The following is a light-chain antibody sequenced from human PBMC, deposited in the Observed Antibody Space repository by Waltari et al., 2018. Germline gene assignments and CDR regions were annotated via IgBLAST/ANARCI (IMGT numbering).Light chain of an antibody. Sequence: ETVMTQSPATLSAFPGERVTLSCGASQSISSHLAWYQQKPGQPPRLVSYSASSRATGVPVRFSGSGSGTDFTLTISSLQSEDFAVYYCQQYNNWPLTFGGGTKVEL. V-gene: IGKV3-15*01. CDR2: SAS. CDR3: QQYNNWPLT. CDR1: QSISSH. J-gene: IGKJ4*01.